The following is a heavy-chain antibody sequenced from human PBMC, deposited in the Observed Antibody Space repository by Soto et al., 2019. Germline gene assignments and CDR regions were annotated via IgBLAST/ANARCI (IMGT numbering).Heavy chain of an antibody. V-gene: IGHV3-23*01. CDR1: GFTFSSYC. CDR2: ISGSGGSS. Sequence: PVWSLRLSFAASGFTFSSYCMSWVRQAPGKGLERVSAISGSGGSSYYADSVKVRFTISRDNSKNTLYLQMNSLRAEDKAIYYCAKGGSYYYDSSGYYPYWGQGTLVTVSS. D-gene: IGHD3-22*01. CDR3: AKGGSYYYDSSGYYPY. J-gene: IGHJ4*02.